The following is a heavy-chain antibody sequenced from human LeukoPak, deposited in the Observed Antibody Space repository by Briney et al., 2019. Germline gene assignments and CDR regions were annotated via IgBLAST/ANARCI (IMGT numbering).Heavy chain of an antibody. J-gene: IGHJ4*02. CDR2: ISTDGTRK. Sequence: GRSLRLSCAASGFTFSSYAMHGVRQAPGKGLEWVAAISTDGTRKYYADSVQGRFTFSRNNSHNTLSLQMDSLGVEDTAVYYCARDPGNKELGPFDYWGQGILVTISS. CDR1: GFTFSSYA. D-gene: IGHD1-26*01. V-gene: IGHV3-30*04. CDR3: ARDPGNKELGPFDY.